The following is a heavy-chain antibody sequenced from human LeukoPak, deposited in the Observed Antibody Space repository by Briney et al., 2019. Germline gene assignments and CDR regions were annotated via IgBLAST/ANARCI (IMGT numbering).Heavy chain of an antibody. Sequence: PGGSLRLSCAASGFTFTNYWMAWVRQAPGRGLEWVANIREDESEKYYVDSVKGRFTISRDNAKNSLYLQMNSLRAEDTALYYCARYSGYSHGYWGQGTLVTVSS. J-gene: IGHJ4*02. D-gene: IGHD5-18*01. CDR2: IREDESEK. V-gene: IGHV3-7*01. CDR1: GFTFTNYW. CDR3: ARYSGYSHGY.